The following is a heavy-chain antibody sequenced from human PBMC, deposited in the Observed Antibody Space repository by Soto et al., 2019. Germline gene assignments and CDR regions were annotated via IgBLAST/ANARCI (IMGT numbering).Heavy chain of an antibody. D-gene: IGHD4-17*01. J-gene: IGHJ5*02. CDR1: DTSISSGAYY. V-gene: IGHV4-31*03. CDR2: ISDSGYT. Sequence: VQLQESGPGLVKPSQTLSLTCTVSDTSISSGAYYWSWIRKHPGKGLEWIGHISDSGYTYYSPSLRSRVTISSDTSNNEFALRLSSVTAADTAVYYCASHPFGETLFDPWGQGTLVTVSS. CDR3: ASHPFGETLFDP.